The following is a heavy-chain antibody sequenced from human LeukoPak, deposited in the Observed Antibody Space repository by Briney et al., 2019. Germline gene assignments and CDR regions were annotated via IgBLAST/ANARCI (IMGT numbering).Heavy chain of an antibody. V-gene: IGHV3-30*02. J-gene: IGHJ4*02. D-gene: IGHD4-23*01. CDR3: AKDDYGGNYYFDY. CDR1: GFTFSSYG. Sequence: PGGSLRLSCAASGFTFSSYGMHWVRQAPGKGLEWVAFIRYDGSNKYYADSVKGRFTISRDNSKNTLYLQMNSLRAEDTAVHYCAKDDYGGNYYFDYWGQGTLVTVSS. CDR2: IRYDGSNK.